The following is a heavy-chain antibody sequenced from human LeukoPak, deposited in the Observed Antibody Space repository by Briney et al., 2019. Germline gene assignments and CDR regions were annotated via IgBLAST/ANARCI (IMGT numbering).Heavy chain of an antibody. CDR3: AKDLEYCSSTSCYDYYYGMDV. J-gene: IGHJ6*02. V-gene: IGHV3-30*02. Sequence: GGSLRLSCAASGFTFSSYSMHWVRQAPGKGLEWVAFIRYDGSNKYYADSVKGRFTISRDNSKNTLYLQMNSLRAEDTAVYYCAKDLEYCSSTSCYDYYYGMDVWGQGTTVTVSS. CDR1: GFTFSSYS. CDR2: IRYDGSNK. D-gene: IGHD2-2*01.